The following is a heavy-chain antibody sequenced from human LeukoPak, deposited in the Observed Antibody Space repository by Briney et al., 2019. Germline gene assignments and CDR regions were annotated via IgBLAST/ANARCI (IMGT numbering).Heavy chain of an antibody. D-gene: IGHD1-26*01. V-gene: IGHV1-2*02. CDR3: ARDLSFDPNWFDP. CDR2: INPNSGDT. CDR1: GYTFTGYY. J-gene: IGHJ5*02. Sequence: GASVKVSCKASGYTFTGYYMHWVRQAPGQGLEWLGWINPNSGDTNYAQKFRGRVTMTRDTSISTAYMELSRLTSDDTAVYFCARDLSFDPNWFDPWGQGTLVTVSS.